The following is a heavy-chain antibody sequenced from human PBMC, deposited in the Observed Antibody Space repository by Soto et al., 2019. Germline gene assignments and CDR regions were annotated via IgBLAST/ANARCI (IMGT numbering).Heavy chain of an antibody. CDR1: GGSISSGGYY. V-gene: IGHV4-31*03. CDR3: ARGATVTTPFLTYYFDY. D-gene: IGHD4-17*01. J-gene: IGHJ4*02. CDR2: IYYSGST. Sequence: SETLSLTCTVSGGSISSGGYYWSWIRQHPGKGLEWIGYIYYSGSTYYNPSLKSRVTISVDTSKNLFSLKLSSVTAADTAVYYCARGATVTTPFLTYYFDYWGQGTLVTVSS.